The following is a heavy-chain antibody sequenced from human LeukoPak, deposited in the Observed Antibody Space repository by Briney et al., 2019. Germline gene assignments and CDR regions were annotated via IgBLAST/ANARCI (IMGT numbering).Heavy chain of an antibody. V-gene: IGHV3-23*01. Sequence: QPGGSLRLSCAASGFIFSSYAMSWVRQAPGKGLEWVSVVSGSGHSTYYADSVKGRFTISRDNSKNTLYLQMNSLRAEDTVVYYCAKDYSNSPSDSWGQGTLVTVSS. CDR2: VSGSGHST. CDR1: GFIFSSYA. D-gene: IGHD6-6*01. J-gene: IGHJ4*02. CDR3: AKDYSNSPSDS.